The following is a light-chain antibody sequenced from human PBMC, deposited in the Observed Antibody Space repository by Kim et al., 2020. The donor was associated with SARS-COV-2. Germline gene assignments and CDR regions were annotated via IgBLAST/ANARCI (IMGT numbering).Light chain of an antibody. CDR1: SSDVGGYNL. CDR3: CSYAGSVYI. V-gene: IGLV2-23*02. CDR2: EVN. Sequence: QSALTQPASVFGSPGQSITISCTGTSSDVGGYNLVSWYQQHPGKGPKVMIFEVNKRPSGVSDRFSGSKSGNTASLTISGVQAEDEADYYCCSYAGSVYIFGTGTRVTVL. J-gene: IGLJ1*01.